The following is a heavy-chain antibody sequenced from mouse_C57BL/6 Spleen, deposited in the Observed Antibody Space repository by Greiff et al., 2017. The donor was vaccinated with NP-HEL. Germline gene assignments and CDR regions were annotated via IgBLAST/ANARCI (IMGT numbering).Heavy chain of an antibody. V-gene: IGHV1-69*01. CDR3: ARYYYGSSHYAMDY. D-gene: IGHD1-1*01. CDR2: IDPSDSYT. CDR1: GYTFTSYW. J-gene: IGHJ4*01. Sequence: QVQLKQPGAELVMPGASVKLSCKASGYTFTSYWMHWVKQRPGQGLEWIGEIDPSDSYTNYNQKFKGKSTLTVDKSSSTAYMQLSSLTSEDSAVYYCARYYYGSSHYAMDYWGQGTSVTVSS.